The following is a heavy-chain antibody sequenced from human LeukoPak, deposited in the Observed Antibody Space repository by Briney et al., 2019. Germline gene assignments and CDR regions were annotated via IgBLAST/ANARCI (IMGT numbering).Heavy chain of an antibody. D-gene: IGHD3-10*01. Sequence: SETLSLTCTVSGGSISSSSYYWGWIRQPPGKGLEWIGSIYYSGSTYYNPSLKSRVTISVDTSKNQFSLKLSSVTAADTAVYYCARGRGIYYYYYYIDVWGKGTTVTVSS. CDR1: GGSISSSSYY. CDR2: IYYSGST. CDR3: ARGRGIYYYYYYIDV. J-gene: IGHJ6*03. V-gene: IGHV4-39*07.